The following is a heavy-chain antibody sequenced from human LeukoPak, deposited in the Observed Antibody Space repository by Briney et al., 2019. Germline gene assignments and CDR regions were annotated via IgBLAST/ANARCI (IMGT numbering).Heavy chain of an antibody. D-gene: IGHD3-22*01. CDR1: GFTFSNAW. CDR3: TTTYYYDSSGYYSTALAFDI. V-gene: IGHV3-15*01. CDR2: IKSKTDGGTT. Sequence: GGSLRLSCAASGFTFSNAWMSWVRQAPGQGLEWVGRIKSKTDGGTTDYAAPVKGRFTISRDDSKNTLYLQMNSLKTEDTAVYYCTTTYYYDSSGYYSTALAFDIWGQGTMVTVSS. J-gene: IGHJ3*02.